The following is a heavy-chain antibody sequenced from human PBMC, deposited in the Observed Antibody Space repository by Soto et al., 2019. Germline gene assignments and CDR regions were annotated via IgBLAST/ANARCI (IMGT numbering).Heavy chain of an antibody. V-gene: IGHV3-23*01. J-gene: IGHJ4*02. D-gene: IGHD2-15*01. CDR3: ATRHLPYCSGGPSNPFDF. CDR2: ISVRGDST. CDR1: GFTFTTYA. Sequence: GGSLRLSCAASGFTFTTYAMSWVRQAPGKGLEWVSTISVRGDSTYYADSVKGRFAVSRDNSKNTIYLQMNSLRAEDTAIYYCATRHLPYCSGGPSNPFDFWGQGPLVTLSS.